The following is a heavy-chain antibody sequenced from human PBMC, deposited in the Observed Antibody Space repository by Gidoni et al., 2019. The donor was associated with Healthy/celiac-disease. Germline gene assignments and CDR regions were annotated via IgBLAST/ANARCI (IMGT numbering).Heavy chain of an antibody. V-gene: IGHV1-69*01. CDR1: GGTFSSYA. J-gene: IGHJ4*02. Sequence: QVQLVQSGAEVTKPGSSLKVSCKASGGTFSSYAISWVRQAPGQGREWRGGIIPIFGKANYEKKFQGRVTITAEESKRTAEMEWSSLRSEERAVYYVARERFGGGESYYFDYWGQGTLVTVSS. D-gene: IGHD3-10*01. CDR3: ARERFGGGESYYFDY. CDR2: IIPIFGKA.